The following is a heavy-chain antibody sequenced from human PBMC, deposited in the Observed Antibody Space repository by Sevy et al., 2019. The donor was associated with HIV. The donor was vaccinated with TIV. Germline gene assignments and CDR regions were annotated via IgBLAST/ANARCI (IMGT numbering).Heavy chain of an antibody. CDR1: GFTFSSYG. Sequence: GGSLRLSCAASGFTFSSYGMHWVRQAPGKGLEWVAVIWYDGSNKYYADSVKGRFTISRDNSENTLYLQMNSLRAEDTAVYYCARAGRLEYQLRTGYYYYGMDVWGQGTTVTVSS. V-gene: IGHV3-33*01. CDR2: IWYDGSNK. J-gene: IGHJ6*02. CDR3: ARAGRLEYQLRTGYYYYGMDV. D-gene: IGHD2-2*01.